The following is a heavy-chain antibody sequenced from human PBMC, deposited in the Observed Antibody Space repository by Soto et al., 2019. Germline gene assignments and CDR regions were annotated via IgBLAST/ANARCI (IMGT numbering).Heavy chain of an antibody. J-gene: IGHJ3*02. CDR2: ISGSGGST. CDR1: GFTFSSYA. V-gene: IGHV3-23*01. Sequence: PGGSLRLSYAASGFTFSSYAMSWVRQAPGKGLEWVSAISGSGGSTYYADSVKGRFTISRDNSKNTLYLQMNSLRAEDTAVYYCAKAKTWIQGPQPAFDIWGQGTMVTVSS. D-gene: IGHD5-18*01. CDR3: AKAKTWIQGPQPAFDI.